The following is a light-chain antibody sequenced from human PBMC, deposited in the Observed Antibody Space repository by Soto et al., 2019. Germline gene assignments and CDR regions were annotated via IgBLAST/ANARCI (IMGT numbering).Light chain of an antibody. CDR2: GAS. Sequence: EIVLTQSRGTLSLSPGERATLSCRASQSVRNNYLAWYQQRPGQAPRLLIGGASSRATGIPDRFSGSGSGADFTLTISRLEPEDFAVYYCHQYGTSPWTFGQGTKVEIK. CDR1: QSVRNNY. J-gene: IGKJ1*01. V-gene: IGKV3-20*01. CDR3: HQYGTSPWT.